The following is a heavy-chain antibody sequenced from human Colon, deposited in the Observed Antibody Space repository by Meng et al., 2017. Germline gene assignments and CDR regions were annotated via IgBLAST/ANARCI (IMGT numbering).Heavy chain of an antibody. CDR3: AGGPWELDY. CDR2: IDYSRSI. CDR1: GGSVSSGSHY. D-gene: IGHD1-26*01. Sequence: EPLQESVPGLVWPSETLSLTCPVSGGSVSSGSHYWSWIRQPPGKGLEWIGYIDYSRSINYYPSLKSRVTMSVDTSKNQFSLNLSSVTAADTTVYYCAGGPWELDYWGQGTLVTVSS. V-gene: IGHV4-61*01. J-gene: IGHJ4*02.